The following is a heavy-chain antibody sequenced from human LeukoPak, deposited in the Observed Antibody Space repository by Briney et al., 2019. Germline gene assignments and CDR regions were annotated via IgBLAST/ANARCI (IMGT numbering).Heavy chain of an antibody. V-gene: IGHV3-48*03. Sequence: GGSLRLSCAASGFTFSSYEMNWVCQGPGKGLEWGSYISSSGSTIYYADSVKGRFTISRDNAKNSLNLQMNSLRADDTAVYYSARSVMDIGVVEAIDIWGQGTMVTVSS. CDR2: ISSSGSTI. J-gene: IGHJ3*02. CDR3: ARSVMDIGVVEAIDI. CDR1: GFTFSSYE. D-gene: IGHD2-15*01.